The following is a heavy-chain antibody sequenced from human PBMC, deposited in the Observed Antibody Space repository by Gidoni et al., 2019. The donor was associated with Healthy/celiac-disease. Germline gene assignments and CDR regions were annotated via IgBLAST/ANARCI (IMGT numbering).Heavy chain of an antibody. V-gene: IGHV4-31*03. Sequence: QVQLQESGPGLVQPSQTLSLTCTVSGGSISSGVYSWSWIRQHPGKGLEWIGYIYYSGSTYYNPSLKSRVTISVDTSKNQFSLKLSSVTAADTAVYYCARGTRLGGSSSGYYYYGMDVWGQGTTVTVSS. J-gene: IGHJ6*02. D-gene: IGHD6-6*01. CDR2: IYYSGST. CDR1: GGSISSGVYS. CDR3: ARGTRLGGSSSGYYYYGMDV.